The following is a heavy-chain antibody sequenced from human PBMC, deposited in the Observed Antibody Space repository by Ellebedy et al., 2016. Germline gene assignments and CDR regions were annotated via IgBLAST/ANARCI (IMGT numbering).Heavy chain of an antibody. J-gene: IGHJ5*02. D-gene: IGHD2-2*01. Sequence: GSLRLXXTVSGYSISSGYYWGWIRQPPGKGLEWIGSIYHSGSTYYNPSLKSRVTISVDTSKNQFSLKLSSVTAADTAVYYCARRCHCSSTSCYEENWFDPWGQGTLVTVSS. V-gene: IGHV4-38-2*02. CDR2: IYHSGST. CDR1: GYSISSGYY. CDR3: ARRCHCSSTSCYEENWFDP.